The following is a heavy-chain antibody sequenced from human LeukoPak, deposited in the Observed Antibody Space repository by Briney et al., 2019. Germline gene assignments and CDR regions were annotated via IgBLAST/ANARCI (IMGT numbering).Heavy chain of an antibody. CDR3: AKVYSSGWRDAFDI. Sequence: GGSLRLSCAASGFTFSSYAMNWVRQAPGKGLEWVSAISGRDSSTYYADSVKGRFTISRDNSKNTLYLQMNSLRAEDTAVYYCAKVYSSGWRDAFDIWGQGTMVTVSS. J-gene: IGHJ3*02. CDR1: GFTFSSYA. V-gene: IGHV3-23*01. CDR2: ISGRDSST. D-gene: IGHD6-19*01.